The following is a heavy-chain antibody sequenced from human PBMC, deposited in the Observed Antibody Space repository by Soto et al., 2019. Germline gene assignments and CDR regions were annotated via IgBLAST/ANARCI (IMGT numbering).Heavy chain of an antibody. J-gene: IGHJ5*02. CDR1: GFTFSNYD. CDR2: LSGSGSST. V-gene: IGHV3-23*01. D-gene: IGHD6-19*01. CDR3: VKSIAVAPGWLDP. Sequence: GGSLRLSCAASGFTFSNYDMSWVRQAPGKGLEWVSSLSGSGSSTYYADSVSGRFTISRDNLKNTVYLQMNSLRVEDTAIYYCVKSIAVAPGWLDPWGQGTPVTVSS.